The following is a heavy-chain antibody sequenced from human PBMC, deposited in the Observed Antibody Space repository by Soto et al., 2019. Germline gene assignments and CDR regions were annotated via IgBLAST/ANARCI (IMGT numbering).Heavy chain of an antibody. CDR2: IYYSGST. Sequence: SETLSLTCTVSGGSISSSSYYWGWICQPPGKGLEWIGSIYYSGSTYYNPSLKSRVTISVDTSKNQFSLKLSSVTAADTAVYYCARLSSGWYFDYWGQGTLVTVSS. D-gene: IGHD6-19*01. V-gene: IGHV4-39*01. CDR3: ARLSSGWYFDY. CDR1: GGSISSSSYY. J-gene: IGHJ4*02.